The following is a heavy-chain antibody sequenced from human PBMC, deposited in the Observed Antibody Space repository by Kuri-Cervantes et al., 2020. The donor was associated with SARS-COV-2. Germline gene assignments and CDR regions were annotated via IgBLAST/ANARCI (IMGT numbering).Heavy chain of an antibody. CDR3: ARESRINYYYGMDV. Sequence: ASVKVSCKASGYTFASYGLSWVRQAPGQGLEWMGWISAYNGNTNYAQQVQDRVTLTTDTSTSTAYMELRSLRSDDTAVYYCARESRINYYYGMDVWGQGTTVTVSS. V-gene: IGHV1-18*01. D-gene: IGHD2-2*01. CDR2: ISAYNGNT. J-gene: IGHJ6*02. CDR1: GYTFASYG.